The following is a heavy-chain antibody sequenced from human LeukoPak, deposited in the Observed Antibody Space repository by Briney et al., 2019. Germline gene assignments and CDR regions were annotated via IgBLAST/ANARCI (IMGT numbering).Heavy chain of an antibody. J-gene: IGHJ4*02. CDR1: GFSFSSYS. Sequence: GGSLRLSCAASGFSFSSYSIHWVRQAPGKGLEWVAVISSDGNSKNFALSVKGRFAISRDNSKNTLYLQMNSLRAEDTGVYYCAKVDGNNVGYWGQGTLVTVSS. V-gene: IGHV3-30*09. D-gene: IGHD5-24*01. CDR2: ISSDGNSK. CDR3: AKVDGNNVGY.